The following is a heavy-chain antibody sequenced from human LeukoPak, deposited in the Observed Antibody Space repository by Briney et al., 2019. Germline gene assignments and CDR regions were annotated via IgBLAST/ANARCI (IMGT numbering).Heavy chain of an antibody. D-gene: IGHD6-13*01. CDR3: ARDLTYSSSWYGTGYYGMDV. CDR1: GFTLSRYW. J-gene: IGHJ6*02. CDR2: INSDGSST. V-gene: IGHV3-74*01. Sequence: GGSLRLSCAASGFTLSRYWMHWVRQAPGKGLVWVSRINSDGSSTSYADSVKGRFTISRDNAKNTLYLQMNSLRAEDTAVYYCARDLTYSSSWYGTGYYGMDVWGQGTTVTVSS.